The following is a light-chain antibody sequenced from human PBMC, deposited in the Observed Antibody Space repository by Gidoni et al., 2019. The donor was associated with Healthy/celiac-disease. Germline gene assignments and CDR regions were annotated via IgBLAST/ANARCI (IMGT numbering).Light chain of an antibody. Sequence: EIVMTQSPATLSVSPGERATLSCRASQSANSNLAWYQQKPGQAPRLLIYGASTRATGIPARFSGSGSGTEFTLTISSLQSEDFAVYYCQQYNNWPPYTFGQGTKLEIK. CDR2: GAS. J-gene: IGKJ2*01. CDR3: QQYNNWPPYT. CDR1: QSANSN. V-gene: IGKV3-15*01.